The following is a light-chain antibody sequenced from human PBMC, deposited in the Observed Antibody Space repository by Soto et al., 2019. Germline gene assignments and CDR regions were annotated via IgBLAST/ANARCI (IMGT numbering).Light chain of an antibody. CDR1: QSVISS. V-gene: IGKV3-15*01. CDR2: GAS. CDR3: QHYNNWLGT. J-gene: IGKJ4*01. Sequence: EIVVTQSPALLSVSPGERVTLSCRASQSVISSIAWYQQKLGHAPRLLIYGASTRATGIPARFSGSGSGTEFFLTISSLQSEDFAMYYCQHYNNWLGTFGGGTKVEIK.